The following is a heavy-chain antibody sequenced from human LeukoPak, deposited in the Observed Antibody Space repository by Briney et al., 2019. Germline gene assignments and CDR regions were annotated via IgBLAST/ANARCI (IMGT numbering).Heavy chain of an antibody. J-gene: IGHJ4*02. CDR3: ARDDLLLAAAGSYYFDY. CDR2: ISAYNGNT. CDR1: GYTFTSYG. V-gene: IGHV1-18*01. Sequence: ASVKVSCKASGYTFTSYGISWVRQAPGQGLEWMGWISAYNGNTNYAQKLQGRVTMTTDTSTSTAYMELRSLRSDDTAVYYCARDDLLLAAAGSYYFDYWGQGTLVTVSS. D-gene: IGHD6-13*01.